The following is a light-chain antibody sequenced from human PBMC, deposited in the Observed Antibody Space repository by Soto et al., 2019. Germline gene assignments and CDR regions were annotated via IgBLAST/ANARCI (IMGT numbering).Light chain of an antibody. CDR2: WAS. V-gene: IGKV4-1*01. CDR1: QSVLYSSNNKNY. J-gene: IGKJ2*01. CDR3: QQYESTPPT. Sequence: DIVMTQSPDSLAVSLGERATINCKSSQSVLYSSNNKNYLAWYQQRPGQPPKLPIYWASTRKSGVPDRFSGSRSGTDFTLTITSLPAEDVAVYYCQQYESTPPTFGQGTKLEIQ.